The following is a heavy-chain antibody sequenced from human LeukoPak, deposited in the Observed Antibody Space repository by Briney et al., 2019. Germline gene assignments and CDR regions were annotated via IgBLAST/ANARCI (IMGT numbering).Heavy chain of an antibody. Sequence: PGGFLRLSCAASGFTFSNHAMNWVRQAPGKGLEWVSSISGSGASTYYADSVKGRFTISRDSSKNTLYLQMSSLRAEDTAIYYCAKERNGKSVTGLFDYWGQGTLVTVSS. J-gene: IGHJ4*02. CDR3: AKERNGKSVTGLFDY. V-gene: IGHV3-23*01. CDR1: GFTFSNHA. CDR2: ISGSGAST. D-gene: IGHD6-19*01.